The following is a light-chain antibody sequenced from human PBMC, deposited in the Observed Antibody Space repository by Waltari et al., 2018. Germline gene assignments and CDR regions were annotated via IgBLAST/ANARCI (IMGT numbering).Light chain of an antibody. J-gene: IGLJ2*01. V-gene: IGLV1-40*01. CDR2: GNN. CDR1: GSNIGAGYD. Sequence: QSALTQPPSVSGAPGQRVTISCTGSGSNIGAGYDVHWYQQFPGTVPKLLLSGNNNRPSGVPDRFSASKTGTSASLAITGLQAEDEADYYCQSYDRSLGVVFGGGTKLIVL. CDR3: QSYDRSLGVV.